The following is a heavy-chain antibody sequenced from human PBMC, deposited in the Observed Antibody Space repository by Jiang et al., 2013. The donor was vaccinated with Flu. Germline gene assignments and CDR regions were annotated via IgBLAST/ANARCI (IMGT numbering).Heavy chain of an antibody. CDR3: ARFPKLLHGYYYYGMDV. CDR2: INAGNGNT. J-gene: IGHJ6*02. V-gene: IGHV1-3*01. D-gene: IGHD2/OR15-2a*01. CDR1: GYTFISYA. Sequence: GAEVKKPGASVKVSCKASGYTFISYAMHWVRQAPGQRLEWMGWINAGNGNTKYSQKFQGRVTITRDTSASTAYMELSSLGSEDTAVYYCARFPKLLHGYYYYGMDVWGQGTTVTVS.